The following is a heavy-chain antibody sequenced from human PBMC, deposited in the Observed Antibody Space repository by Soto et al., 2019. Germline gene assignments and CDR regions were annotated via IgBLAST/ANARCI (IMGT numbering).Heavy chain of an antibody. Sequence: EVQLVESGGDLVQPGGSLRLSCAASGFSFGSSWMTWVRQAPGKGLEWVANIKKDGSKITYLDSVRGRFTVSRDNAKNSLYLEMNSRRAEETALYYCARDVSPGSSSLYLDAFAIWGQGTMVTVSS. J-gene: IGHJ3*02. CDR3: ARDVSPGSSSLYLDAFAI. V-gene: IGHV3-7*05. D-gene: IGHD6-13*01. CDR2: IKKDGSKI. CDR1: GFSFGSSW.